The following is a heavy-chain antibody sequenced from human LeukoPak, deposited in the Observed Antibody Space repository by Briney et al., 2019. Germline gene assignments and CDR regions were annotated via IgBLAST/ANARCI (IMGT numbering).Heavy chain of an antibody. J-gene: IGHJ3*02. CDR2: IYYSGST. V-gene: IGHV4-39*01. D-gene: IGHD2-21*02. Sequence: PSETLSLTCTVSGGSISSSSYYWGWIRQPPGKGLEWIGSIYYSGSTYYNPSLKSRVTISVDTSKNQFSLKLSSVTAADMAVYYCASPHIVVVTATPGRAFDIWGQGTMVTVSS. CDR3: ASPHIVVVTATPGRAFDI. CDR1: GGSISSSSYY.